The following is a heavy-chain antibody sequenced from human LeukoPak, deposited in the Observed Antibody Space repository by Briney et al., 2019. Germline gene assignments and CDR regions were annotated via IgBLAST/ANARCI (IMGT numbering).Heavy chain of an antibody. Sequence: PSETLSLTCAVYGGSFSGYYWSWIRQPPGKGLEWIGEINHSGSTNYNPSLKSRVTISVDTSKNQFSLKLSSVTAADTAVYYCARTITIFGVVKGVDYFDYWGQGTLVTVSS. CDR3: ARTITIFGVVKGVDYFDY. J-gene: IGHJ4*02. V-gene: IGHV4-34*01. CDR2: INHSGST. CDR1: GGSFSGYY. D-gene: IGHD3-3*01.